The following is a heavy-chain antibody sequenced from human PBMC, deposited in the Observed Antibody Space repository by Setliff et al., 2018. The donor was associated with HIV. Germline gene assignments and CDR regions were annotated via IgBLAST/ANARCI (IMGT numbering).Heavy chain of an antibody. CDR2: INPSGST. V-gene: IGHV4-34*01. J-gene: IGHJ4*02. CDR1: GESFSGFY. CDR3: ARSIVPVASGYYYFEY. D-gene: IGHD3-3*01. Sequence: PSETLSLTCAVYGESFSGFYWNWIRQPPGKGLEWIGEINPSGSTNYNPSLKSRVTISVDTSTNQFSLKLSSVTAADTAVDYCARSIVPVASGYYYFEYWGQGTLVTGSS.